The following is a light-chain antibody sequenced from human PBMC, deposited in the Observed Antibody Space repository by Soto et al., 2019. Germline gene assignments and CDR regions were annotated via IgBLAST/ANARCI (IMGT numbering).Light chain of an antibody. V-gene: IGKV1-5*03. CDR2: KAS. J-gene: IGKJ4*01. Sequence: DIQMTQSPSTLSASVGDRVTITCRASQSISTWLAWYQQKPGQAPKVLIQKASTLESGVPSRFSGSGSGTEFTLNISSLQPDDFATYFCKQYNSYPLTFGGGTKVEIK. CDR1: QSISTW. CDR3: KQYNSYPLT.